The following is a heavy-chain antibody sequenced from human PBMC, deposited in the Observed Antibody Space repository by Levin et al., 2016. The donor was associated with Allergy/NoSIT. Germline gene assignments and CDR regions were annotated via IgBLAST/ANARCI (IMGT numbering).Heavy chain of an antibody. CDR2: IIPIFGTA. V-gene: IGHV1-69*01. CDR3: ASTVEGNWFDP. D-gene: IGHD4-17*01. J-gene: IGHJ5*02. Sequence: VRQMPGKGLEWMGGIIPIFGTANYAQKFQGRVTITADESTSTAYMELSSLRSEDTAVYYCASTVEGNWFDPWGQGTLVTVSS.